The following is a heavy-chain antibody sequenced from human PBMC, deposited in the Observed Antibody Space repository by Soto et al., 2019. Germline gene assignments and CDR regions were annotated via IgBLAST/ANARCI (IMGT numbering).Heavy chain of an antibody. D-gene: IGHD6-13*01. Sequence: ASVKVSCKASGGTFSSYAISWVRQAPGQGLEWMGGIIPICGTANYAQKFQGRVTITADESTSTAYMELSSLRSEDTAVYYCARSYSSSWYWFDPWGQGTLVTVSS. CDR3: ARSYSSSWYWFDP. V-gene: IGHV1-69*13. CDR1: GGTFSSYA. CDR2: IIPICGTA. J-gene: IGHJ5*02.